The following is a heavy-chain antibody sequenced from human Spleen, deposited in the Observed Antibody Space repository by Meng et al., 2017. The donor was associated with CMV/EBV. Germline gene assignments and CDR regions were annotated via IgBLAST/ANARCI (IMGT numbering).Heavy chain of an antibody. J-gene: IGHJ4*02. V-gene: IGHV4-38-2*02. D-gene: IGHD4-17*01. CDR3: ARVYGDYLIGEEY. CDR2: IYHSGST. Sequence: SETLSLTCTVSGYSISSGYYWGWIRQPPGKGLEWIGSIYHSGSTYYNPSLKSRVTISVDTSKNRFSLKLSSVTAADTAVYYCARVYGDYLIGEEYWGQGTLVTVSS. CDR1: GYSISSGYY.